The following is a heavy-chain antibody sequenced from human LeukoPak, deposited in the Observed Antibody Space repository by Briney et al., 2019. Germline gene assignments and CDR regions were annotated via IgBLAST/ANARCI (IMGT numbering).Heavy chain of an antibody. CDR3: ARNILFAFDI. CDR1: GGTFSSYA. V-gene: IGHV1-69*13. Sequence: SVKVSCKASGGTFSSYAISWVRQAPGQGLEWMGGIIPIFGTANYAQKFQGRVTITADESTSTAYMELSSLRSEDTAMYYCARNILFAFDIWGQGTMVTVSS. CDR2: IIPIFGTA. J-gene: IGHJ3*02.